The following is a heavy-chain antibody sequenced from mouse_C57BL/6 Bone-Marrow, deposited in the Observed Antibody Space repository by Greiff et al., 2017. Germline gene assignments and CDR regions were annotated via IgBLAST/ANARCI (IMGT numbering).Heavy chain of an antibody. J-gene: IGHJ3*01. V-gene: IGHV14-4*01. CDR3: TTLIYYGNPWFAY. D-gene: IGHD2-1*01. Sequence: EVKLQESGAELVRPGASVKLSCTASGFNIKDDYMHWVKQRPEQSLEWIGWIDPENGDTESASKFQGKATITADTSSNTAYLQLSSLTSEDTAVYYCTTLIYYGNPWFAYWGQGTLVTVSA. CDR1: GFNIKDDY. CDR2: IDPENGDT.